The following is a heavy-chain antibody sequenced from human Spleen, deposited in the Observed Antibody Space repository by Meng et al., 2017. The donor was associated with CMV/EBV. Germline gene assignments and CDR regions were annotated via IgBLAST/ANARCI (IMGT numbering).Heavy chain of an antibody. CDR3: ARGKSIVVVQRTYYYGMDV. V-gene: IGHV4-39*07. Sequence: SETLSLTCSVSGGSISSRSYYWGWIRQPPGKGLEWIGEINHSGSTTYNPSLKSRVTISVDTSKNQFSLKLSFVTAADTAVYYCARGKSIVVVQRTYYYGMDVWGQGTTVTVSS. CDR1: GGSISSRSYY. CDR2: INHSGST. J-gene: IGHJ6*02. D-gene: IGHD2-2*01.